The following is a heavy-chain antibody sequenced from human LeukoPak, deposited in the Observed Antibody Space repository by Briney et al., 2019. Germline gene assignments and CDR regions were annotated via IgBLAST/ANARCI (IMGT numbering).Heavy chain of an antibody. V-gene: IGHV4-39*01. D-gene: IGHD6-13*01. CDR2: IYYSGSP. CDR1: GGSISSSSYY. J-gene: IGHJ4*02. CDR3: ARGTSSSWYRWFDY. Sequence: SSETLSLTCTVSGGSISSSSYYWGWIRRPPGKGLEWFGSIYYSGSPYYNPSLKRRVTISVDTSKIQFSLNLSSVTAAATSVYYSARGTSSSWYRWFDYWGQGTLVPVSS.